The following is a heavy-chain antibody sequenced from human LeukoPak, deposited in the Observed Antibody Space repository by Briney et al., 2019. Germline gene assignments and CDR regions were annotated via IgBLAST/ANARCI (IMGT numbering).Heavy chain of an antibody. J-gene: IGHJ4*02. V-gene: IGHV3-21*01. Sequence: GGSLRLSCAASVFTFSSYSMNWVRQAPGKGLEWVSSISSSSSYIYYADSVKGRFTISRDNAKNSLYLQMNSLRAEDTAVYYCARDLGSYQDYWGQGTLVTVSS. CDR2: ISSSSSYI. CDR3: ARDLGSYQDY. CDR1: VFTFSSYS. D-gene: IGHD5-18*01.